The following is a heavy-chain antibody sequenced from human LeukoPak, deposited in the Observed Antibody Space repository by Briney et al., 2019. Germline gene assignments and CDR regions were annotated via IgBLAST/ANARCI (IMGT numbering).Heavy chain of an antibody. Sequence: ASVKVSCKTSGYIFTPHHIHWMRQAPGQGLELLGWVSAANNPEYSQKFQGRVVITRDASATTAYLELNSLRSEDTAVYYCAMSVEMPPIPSFDYWGQGTLVTVSS. D-gene: IGHD5-24*01. CDR2: VSAANNP. V-gene: IGHV1-3*01. J-gene: IGHJ4*02. CDR3: AMSVEMPPIPSFDY. CDR1: GYIFTPHH.